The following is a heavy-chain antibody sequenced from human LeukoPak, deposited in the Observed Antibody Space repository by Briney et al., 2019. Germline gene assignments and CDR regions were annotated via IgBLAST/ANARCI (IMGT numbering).Heavy chain of an antibody. Sequence: GGSLRLSCTASGLTFSTSGFNWVRQAPGKGLEWVASIGPTGSDRYHADSVKGRFTISRDNAKNSLYLQMNSLRAEDTAVYYCARTRGYSYGYDYWGQGTLVTVSS. CDR2: IGPTGSDR. D-gene: IGHD5-18*01. V-gene: IGHV3-21*01. CDR1: GLTFSTSG. CDR3: ARTRGYSYGYDY. J-gene: IGHJ4*02.